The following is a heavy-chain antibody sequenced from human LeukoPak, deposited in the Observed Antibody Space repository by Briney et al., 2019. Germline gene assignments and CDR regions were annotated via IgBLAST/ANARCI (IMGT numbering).Heavy chain of an antibody. CDR1: GFSLSNYW. CDR2: IKQDGSEK. J-gene: IGHJ4*02. CDR3: ARDLSGVTGYTYGRGIDY. Sequence: PGGSLRLSCAASGFSLSNYWMTWVRQAPGKGLEWVANIKQDGSEKNYVDSVKGRFTISRDNAKTSLYLQMNSLRAEDTAVYYCARDLSGVTGYTYGRGIDYWGQGTLVTVSS. D-gene: IGHD5-18*01. V-gene: IGHV3-7*01.